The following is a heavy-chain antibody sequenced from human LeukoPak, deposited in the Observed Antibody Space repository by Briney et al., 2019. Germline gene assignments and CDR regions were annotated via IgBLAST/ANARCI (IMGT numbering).Heavy chain of an antibody. D-gene: IGHD2-15*01. CDR1: GYTFTSYD. J-gene: IGHJ4*02. Sequence: ASVKVSCKASGYTFTSYDINWVRQATGQGLEWMGWMNPNSGNTGYAQKFQGRVTITRNTSISTAYMELSSLRSEDTAVYYCTRVRRCSGGSCLRPQGPYYFDYWGQGTLVTVSS. V-gene: IGHV1-8*03. CDR2: MNPNSGNT. CDR3: TRVRRCSGGSCLRPQGPYYFDY.